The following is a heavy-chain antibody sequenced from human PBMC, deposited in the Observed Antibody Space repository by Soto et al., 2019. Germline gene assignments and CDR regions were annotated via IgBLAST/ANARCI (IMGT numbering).Heavy chain of an antibody. J-gene: IGHJ6*02. CDR1: GFTFSSYS. V-gene: IGHV3-21*01. CDR2: ISSSSSYI. Sequence: GGSLRLSCAASGFTFSSYSMNWVRQAPGKGLEWVSSISSSSSYIYYADSVKGRFTISRDNSKNTLYLQMNSLRAEDTAVYYCAKGSGSWYDYYYYGMDVWGQGTTVTVSS. CDR3: AKGSGSWYDYYYYGMDV. D-gene: IGHD2-15*01.